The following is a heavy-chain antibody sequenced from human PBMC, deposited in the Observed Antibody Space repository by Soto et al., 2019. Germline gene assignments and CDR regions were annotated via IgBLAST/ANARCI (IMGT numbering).Heavy chain of an antibody. Sequence: PGGSLRLSCGASGFSFSSYWMHWVRQAPGKGLVWVSRINIDGSSTSYADSVKGRFTISTDNAKNTLYLQMNSLRAEDTAVYYCARGRSYYDSSGYYYDLDYWGQGTLVTVSS. D-gene: IGHD3-22*01. CDR1: GFSFSSYW. V-gene: IGHV3-74*01. J-gene: IGHJ4*02. CDR3: ARGRSYYDSSGYYYDLDY. CDR2: INIDGSST.